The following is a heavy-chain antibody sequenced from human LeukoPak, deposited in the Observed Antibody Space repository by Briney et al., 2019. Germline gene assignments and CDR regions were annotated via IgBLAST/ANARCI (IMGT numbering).Heavy chain of an antibody. CDR1: GFTFSSYS. CDR3: ATWPGAWYGEDY. J-gene: IGHJ4*02. V-gene: IGHV3-21*04. CDR2: ISSSSSYI. Sequence: RGSLRLSCAASGFTFSSYSMNWVRQAPGKGLEWVSSISSSSSYIYYADSVKGRSTISRDNSQNAIYLQMNGLRAEDAAVYYCATWPGAWYGEDYWGQGTLVTVSS. D-gene: IGHD3-10*01.